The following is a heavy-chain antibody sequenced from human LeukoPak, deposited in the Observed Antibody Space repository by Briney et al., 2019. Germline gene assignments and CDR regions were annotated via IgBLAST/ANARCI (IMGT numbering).Heavy chain of an antibody. V-gene: IGHV4-39*01. D-gene: IGHD6-19*01. CDR3: ARRGYSSGWYLDSYFDY. J-gene: IGHJ4*02. Sequence: SSETLSLTCTVSGGSISSSSYYWGWIRQPPGKGLEWIGSIYYSGSTYYNPSLKSRVTISVDTSKNQFSLKLSSVTAADTAVYYCARRGYSSGWYLDSYFDYWGQGTLVTVSS. CDR1: GGSISSSSYY. CDR2: IYYSGST.